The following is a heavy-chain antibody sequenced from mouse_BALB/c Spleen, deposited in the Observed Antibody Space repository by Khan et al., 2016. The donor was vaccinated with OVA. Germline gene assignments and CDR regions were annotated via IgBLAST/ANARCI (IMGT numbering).Heavy chain of an antibody. V-gene: IGHV5-17*02. D-gene: IGHD1-1*01. CDR3: ATSYFYGYYFDY. J-gene: IGHJ2*01. CDR1: GFTFNNYG. Sequence: EVKLMESGGGLVQPGGSRKLSCAASGFTFNNYGMHWVRQAPEKGLEWVAYISGDSNTIYYVDSVKGRFTISRDNPKNTLFLQMTSLMSEDMAMYYCATSYFYGYYFDYWGPGTTLTVS. CDR2: ISGDSNTI.